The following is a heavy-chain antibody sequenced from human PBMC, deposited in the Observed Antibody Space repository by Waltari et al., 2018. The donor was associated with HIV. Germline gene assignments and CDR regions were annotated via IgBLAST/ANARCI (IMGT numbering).Heavy chain of an antibody. J-gene: IGHJ4*02. CDR2: IWYDGSNK. CDR3: ARDVGRYYDSSGLDY. CDR1: GFTFSSYG. D-gene: IGHD3-22*01. V-gene: IGHV3-33*01. Sequence: QVQLVESGGGVVQPGRSLRLSCAASGFTFSSYGMHWVRQAPGKGLEWVAVIWYDGSNKYYADSVKGRFTISRDNSRNTLYLQMNSLRAEDTAVYYCARDVGRYYDSSGLDYWGQGTLVTVSS.